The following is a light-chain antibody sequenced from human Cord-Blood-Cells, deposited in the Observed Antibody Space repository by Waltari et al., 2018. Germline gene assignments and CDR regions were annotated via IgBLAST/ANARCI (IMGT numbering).Light chain of an antibody. J-gene: IGLJ2*01. CDR2: DVS. CDR3: CSYAGSSTVVV. Sequence: QSALTQPRSVSGSPGQSVTIHCTGTSSDVGGYNYVPWCQRHTGKAPQLMIYDVSKRPSGTPDRLPGPKSGNTRSLTISGLQAEDEADYYCCSYAGSSTVVVFGGGTKLTVL. CDR1: SSDVGGYNY. V-gene: IGLV2-11*01.